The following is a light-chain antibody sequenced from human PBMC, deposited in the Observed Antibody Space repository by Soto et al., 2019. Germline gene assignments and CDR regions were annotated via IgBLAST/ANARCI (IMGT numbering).Light chain of an antibody. Sequence: QAVVTQEPSVTVSPGGTVTLTRGSSTGAVTSGHYPYWFQQKPGQAPRTLIYDTSNKHSWTPARFSGSLLGGKAALTLSGAQPEDEAEYYCLLSYSGAHVVFGGGTKLTVL. CDR2: DTS. V-gene: IGLV7-46*01. CDR3: LLSYSGAHVV. J-gene: IGLJ2*01. CDR1: TGAVTSGHY.